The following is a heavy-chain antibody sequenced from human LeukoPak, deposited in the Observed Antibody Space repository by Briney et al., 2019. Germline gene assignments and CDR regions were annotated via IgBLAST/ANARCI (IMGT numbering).Heavy chain of an antibody. CDR3: ARRSGSGWNYFDS. V-gene: IGHV4-34*01. J-gene: IGHJ4*02. CDR2: INHSGST. D-gene: IGHD6-19*01. CDR1: GGSFSGYY. Sequence: SETLSLTCAVYGGSFSGYYWSWVRQPPAKGLEWIGEINHSGSTNYNPSLKSRVTISVDTSKNQFSLKLSSVTAADTAVYYCARRSGSGWNYFDSWGQGTLVTVS.